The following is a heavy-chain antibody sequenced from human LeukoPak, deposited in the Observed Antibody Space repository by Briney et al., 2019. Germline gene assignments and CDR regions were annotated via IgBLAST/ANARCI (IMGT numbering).Heavy chain of an antibody. D-gene: IGHD3-3*01. Sequence: PGGSLRLSCAASGFTFSSYGMHWVRQAPGKGLEWVAVIWYDGSNKYYADSVKGRFTISRDNSKNTLYLQMNSLRAEDTAVYYCARVYLDFWSGPGAFDIWGQGTMVTVSS. J-gene: IGHJ3*02. CDR3: ARVYLDFWSGPGAFDI. V-gene: IGHV3-33*08. CDR1: GFTFSSYG. CDR2: IWYDGSNK.